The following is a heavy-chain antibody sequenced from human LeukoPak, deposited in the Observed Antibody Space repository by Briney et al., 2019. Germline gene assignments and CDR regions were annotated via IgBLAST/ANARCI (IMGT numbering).Heavy chain of an antibody. CDR1: GFTFSSYA. CDR3: AKTGGGGSYYYFFDY. Sequence: GGSLRLSCAASGFTFSSYAMSWVRQAPGKGLEWVSAISGSGGSTYYADSVKGRFTISRDNAKNSLYLQMNSLRAEDTALYYCAKTGGGGSYYYFFDYWGQGTLVTVSS. CDR2: ISGSGGST. V-gene: IGHV3-23*01. J-gene: IGHJ4*02. D-gene: IGHD1-26*01.